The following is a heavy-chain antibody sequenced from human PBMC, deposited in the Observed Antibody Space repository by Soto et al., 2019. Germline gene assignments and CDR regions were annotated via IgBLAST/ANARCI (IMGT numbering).Heavy chain of an antibody. CDR3: ARGASGRYYRDG. V-gene: IGHV3-74*01. Sequence: DEQVVESGGGLVQPGGSLRLSCTASGFTFSNYWIHWVRQASGKGLVWVSRIKGDGSITNYADSVRGRFSISRDNAKNTVYLQMDSLRAEATAVYYCARGASGRYYRDGWGKGTTVTVS. J-gene: IGHJ6*03. D-gene: IGHD3-10*01. CDR1: GFTFSNYW. CDR2: IKGDGSIT.